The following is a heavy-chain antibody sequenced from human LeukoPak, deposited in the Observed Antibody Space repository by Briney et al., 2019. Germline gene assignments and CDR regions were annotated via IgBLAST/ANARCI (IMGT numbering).Heavy chain of an antibody. CDR1: GGSISGYY. D-gene: IGHD3-10*01. J-gene: IGHJ4*02. V-gene: IGHV4-59*08. CDR3: ARHRFGSFGSGSSSYYFDY. Sequence: SETLSLTCTVSGGSISGYYWSWIRQPPGKGLEWVGYIFYSESTNYNPSLKSRVTISVDRSKNQFSLRLSSVTAADTAFYYCARHRFGSFGSGSSSYYFDYWGQGTLVTVSS. CDR2: IFYSEST.